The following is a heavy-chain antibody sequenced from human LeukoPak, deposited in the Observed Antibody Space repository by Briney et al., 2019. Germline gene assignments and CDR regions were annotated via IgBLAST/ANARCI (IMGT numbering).Heavy chain of an antibody. V-gene: IGHV3-30-3*01. J-gene: IGHJ4*02. CDR2: ISYDGSNK. CDR1: GFTFSSYA. Sequence: AGGSLRLSCAVSGFTFSSYAMHWVRQAPGKGLEWVAVISYDGSNKYYADSVKGRFTISRDNSKNTLYLQMNSLRVEDTALYYCARNYPDGGGGRYFDWLPVFWGQGTLVTVSS. CDR3: ARNYPDGGGGRYFDWLPVF. D-gene: IGHD3-9*01.